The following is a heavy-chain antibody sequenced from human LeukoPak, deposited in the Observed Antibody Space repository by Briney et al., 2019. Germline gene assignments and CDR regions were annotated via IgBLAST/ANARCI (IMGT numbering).Heavy chain of an antibody. CDR1: GFIFSRHG. D-gene: IGHD6-13*01. CDR2: ISPSGDIT. J-gene: IGHJ3*02. V-gene: IGHV3-23*01. CDR3: AKYYNIAETKPDAFDI. Sequence: PGGSLRLSCAASGFIFSRHGMNWVRQAPGKGLEWVSGISPSGDITYYADSVKGRFTISRDNSKNTLYLQMNSLRAEDTAVYYCAKYYNIAETKPDAFDIWGQGTMVTVSS.